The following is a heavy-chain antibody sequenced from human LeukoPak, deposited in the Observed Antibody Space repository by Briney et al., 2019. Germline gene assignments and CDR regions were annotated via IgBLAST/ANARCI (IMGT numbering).Heavy chain of an antibody. CDR2: IYIRGNT. Sequence: SETLSLTCTVSGGSISSYHWSWIRQPAGKGLEWIGRIYIRGNTNYNPSLKSRVTMSGDMSKNQFSLKLSSVTAADTAVYYCASHSYNWNSAIHWGQGTLVTVSS. CDR3: ASHSYNWNSAIH. D-gene: IGHD1-7*01. V-gene: IGHV4-4*07. J-gene: IGHJ4*02. CDR1: GGSISSYH.